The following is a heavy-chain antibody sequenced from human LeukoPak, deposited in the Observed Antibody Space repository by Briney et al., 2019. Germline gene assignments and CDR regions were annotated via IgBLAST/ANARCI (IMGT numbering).Heavy chain of an antibody. CDR1: GGSISSYY. V-gene: IGHV4-59*01. CDR3: ARGAASATGDWFDP. Sequence: SETLSLTCIVSGGSISSYYWSWIRQPPGKGLEWIGYIYYSGSTKYNPSLKSRVTISVDTSKDQFSLRLSSVTAADTAVYYCARGAASATGDWFDPWGQGTLVTVSS. CDR2: IYYSGST. D-gene: IGHD6-13*01. J-gene: IGHJ5*02.